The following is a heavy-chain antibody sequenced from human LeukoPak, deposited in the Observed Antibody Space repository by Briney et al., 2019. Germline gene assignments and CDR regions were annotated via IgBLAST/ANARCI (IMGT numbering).Heavy chain of an antibody. CDR3: AKDLGVRGGYYFDY. Sequence: GGSLRLSCAASGFTFSSYAMSWVRQAPGKGLEWVSAIGGSGGSTYYADSVKGRFTISRDNSKNTLYLQMNSLRAEDTAVYYCAKDLGVRGGYYFDYWGQGTLATVSS. CDR1: GFTFSSYA. CDR2: IGGSGGST. V-gene: IGHV3-23*01. J-gene: IGHJ4*02. D-gene: IGHD3-10*01.